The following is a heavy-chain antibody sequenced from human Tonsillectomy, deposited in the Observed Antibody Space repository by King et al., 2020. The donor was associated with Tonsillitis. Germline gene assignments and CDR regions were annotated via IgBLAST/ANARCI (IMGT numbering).Heavy chain of an antibody. CDR2: ISAGGSST. CDR1: GFTFSSSA. CDR3: AKVILAEGWFDP. Sequence: VQLLESGGGLVQPGGSLRLSCAASGFTFSSSAMSWVRQTPQNGLEWVSSISAGGSSTFYADTVKGRFTVSRDSSRNTLYLQMNGLRAEDTAVYYCAKVILAEGWFDPWGQGTLVTVSS. J-gene: IGHJ5*02. V-gene: IGHV3-23*01. D-gene: IGHD3-9*01.